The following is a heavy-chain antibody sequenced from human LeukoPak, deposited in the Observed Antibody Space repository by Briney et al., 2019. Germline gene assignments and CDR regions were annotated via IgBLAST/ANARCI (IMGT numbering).Heavy chain of an antibody. D-gene: IGHD3-10*01. J-gene: IGHJ4*02. Sequence: SETLSLTCTVSGGSISSGGYYCSWIRQHPGKGLEWIGYIYYSGSTYYNPSLKSRVTISVDTSKNQFSLKLSSVTAADTAVYYCARDIYDSGSYVDYWGQGTLVTVSA. CDR2: IYYSGST. V-gene: IGHV4-31*03. CDR1: GGSISSGGYY. CDR3: ARDIYDSGSYVDY.